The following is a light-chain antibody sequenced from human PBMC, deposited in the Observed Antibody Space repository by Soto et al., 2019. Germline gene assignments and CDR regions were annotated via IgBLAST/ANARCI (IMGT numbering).Light chain of an antibody. CDR3: AAWDDRRNVWV. V-gene: IGLV1-44*01. CDR2: SNN. CDR1: SSNFVSNP. Sequence: QSVLTQPPSVSGTPWQPVTFFCSGSSSNFVSNPGNWYQHLPRTAPKLLIHSNNQRPSGVPARFSTSKSGTSASLAISGLQSEYEGDYFCAAWDDRRNVWVFGGGTTLTVL. J-gene: IGLJ3*02.